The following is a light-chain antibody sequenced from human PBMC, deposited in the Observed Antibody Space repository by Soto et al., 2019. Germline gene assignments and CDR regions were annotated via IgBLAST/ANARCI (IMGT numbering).Light chain of an antibody. Sequence: QLVLTQSPSASASLGASVKLTCTLSSGRNTYSIAWHQQQPDKGPRYLMKLNDDGSHTRGDGIPDRFSGSSSGAERYLTISSLQSEDEADYYCQTWTTGIQVFGGGTKLTVL. V-gene: IGLV4-69*01. CDR3: QTWTTGIQV. CDR1: SGRNTYS. CDR2: LNDDGSH. J-gene: IGLJ3*02.